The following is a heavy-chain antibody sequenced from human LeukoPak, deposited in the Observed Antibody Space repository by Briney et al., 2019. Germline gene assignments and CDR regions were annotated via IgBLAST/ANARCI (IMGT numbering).Heavy chain of an antibody. V-gene: IGHV3-48*04. CDR2: ISSSGSTI. J-gene: IGHJ3*02. D-gene: IGHD6-13*01. CDR1: GFTFSSYS. Sequence: GGSLRLSCAASGFTFSSYSMNWVRQAPGKGLEWVSYISSSGSTIYYADSVKGRFTISRDNAKNSLYLQMNSLRAEDTAVYYCARDWGIAAAGTGGAFDIWGQGTMVTVSS. CDR3: ARDWGIAAAGTGGAFDI.